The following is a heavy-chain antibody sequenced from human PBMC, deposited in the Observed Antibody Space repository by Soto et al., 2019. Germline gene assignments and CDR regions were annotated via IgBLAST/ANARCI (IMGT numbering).Heavy chain of an antibody. D-gene: IGHD2-8*02. CDR2: MTPSSGYT. CDR1: GYTFINYD. J-gene: IGHJ5*02. V-gene: IGHV1-8*01. Sequence: QVRLVQSGAEVEKPGASVRVSCKASGYTFINYDINWVRQAPGQGLEWLGWMTPSSGYTGYAQKFQGRLTMTRDTSTSTAYMELSSLRSEDTAVYYCARNPYGTGLFDPWGQGTLVTVSS. CDR3: ARNPYGTGLFDP.